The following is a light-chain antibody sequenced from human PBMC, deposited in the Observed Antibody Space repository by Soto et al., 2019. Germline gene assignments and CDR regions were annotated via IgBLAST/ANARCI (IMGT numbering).Light chain of an antibody. CDR1: QDISNY. V-gene: IGKV1-27*01. CDR2: AAS. CDR3: QKCNSAPIT. Sequence: DIPMTQSPSSLSASVGDRVTITCRASQDISNYLAWYQQKPGKAPKLLIYAASTLQSGVPSRFSGSGSGTDFALTISSLQPEDVATYYCQKCNSAPITFGQGIRLEIK. J-gene: IGKJ5*01.